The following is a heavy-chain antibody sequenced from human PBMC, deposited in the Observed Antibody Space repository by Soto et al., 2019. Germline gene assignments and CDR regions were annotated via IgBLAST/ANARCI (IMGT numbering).Heavy chain of an antibody. J-gene: IGHJ6*02. Sequence: ASVKVSCKASGYTFTSYYVHWVRQAPGQGLEWMGIINPSGGSTSYAQKFQGRVTMTRDTSTSTVYMELSSLRSEDTAVYYCARGYCSGGSCYRDYYYGMDVWGQGTTVTVSS. D-gene: IGHD2-15*01. CDR2: INPSGGST. CDR3: ARGYCSGGSCYRDYYYGMDV. V-gene: IGHV1-46*01. CDR1: GYTFTSYY.